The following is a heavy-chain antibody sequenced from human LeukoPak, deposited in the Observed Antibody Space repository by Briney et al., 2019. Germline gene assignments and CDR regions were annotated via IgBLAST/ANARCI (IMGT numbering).Heavy chain of an antibody. V-gene: IGHV4-34*01. CDR3: ARHVGRAAPL. CDR2: INHSGST. D-gene: IGHD6-13*01. Sequence: SETLSLTCAVYGGSFSGYYWSWIRQPPGKGLEWIGEINHSGSTNYNPSLKSRVTISVDTSKNQFSLKLSSVTAADTAVYYCARHVGRAAPLWDQGTLVTVSS. J-gene: IGHJ4*02. CDR1: GGSFSGYY.